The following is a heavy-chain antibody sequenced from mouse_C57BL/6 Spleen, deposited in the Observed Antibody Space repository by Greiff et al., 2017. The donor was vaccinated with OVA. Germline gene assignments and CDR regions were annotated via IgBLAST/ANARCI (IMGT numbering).Heavy chain of an antibody. D-gene: IGHD1-1*01. CDR1: GYTFTDYY. V-gene: IGHV1-26*01. CDR2: INPNNGGT. J-gene: IGHJ1*03. CDR3: ARGLYGSPLYWYFDV. Sequence: EVQLQQSGPELVKPGASVKISCKASGYTFTDYYMNWVKQSHGKSLEWIGDINPNNGGTSYNQKFKGKATLTVDKSSSTAYMELRSLTSEDSAVYYCARGLYGSPLYWYFDVWGTGTTVTVSS.